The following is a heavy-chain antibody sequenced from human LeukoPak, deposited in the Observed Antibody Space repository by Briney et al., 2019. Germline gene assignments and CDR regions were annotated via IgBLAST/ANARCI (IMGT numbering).Heavy chain of an antibody. CDR1: GGSFSGYY. Sequence: SETLSLTCAVYGGSFSGYYWSWIRQPPGKGLECIGEINHSGSTNYNPSLKSRVTISVDTSKNQFSLKLSSVTAADTAVYYCARGLPVVPAAMSFQSDGMDVWGQGTTVTVSS. CDR2: INHSGST. J-gene: IGHJ6*02. CDR3: ARGLPVVPAAMSFQSDGMDV. D-gene: IGHD2-2*01. V-gene: IGHV4-34*01.